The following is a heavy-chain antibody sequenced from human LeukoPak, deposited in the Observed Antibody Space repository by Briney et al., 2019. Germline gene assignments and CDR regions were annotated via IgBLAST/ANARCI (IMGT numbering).Heavy chain of an antibody. CDR3: ARDLHLSLDF. CDR2: ISSSSSYI. D-gene: IGHD3-16*01. J-gene: IGHJ4*02. CDR1: GFTFSSYI. V-gene: IGHV3-21*01. Sequence: GGSLRLSCAASGFTFSSYIMNWVRQAPGKGLEWVSSISSSSSYIYYADSVKGRFTISRDNAQNSLYLQMNSLRAEDTAVYYCARDLHLSLDFWGQGTLVTVSS.